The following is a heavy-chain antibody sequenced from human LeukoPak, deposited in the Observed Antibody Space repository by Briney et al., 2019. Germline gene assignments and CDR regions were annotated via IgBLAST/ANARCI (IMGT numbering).Heavy chain of an antibody. Sequence: GGSLRLSCAASGFTFSSYGMHWVRQAPGKGLEWVAFIRYDGSNKYYADSVKGRSTISRDNAKNSLYLQMNSLRAEDTAVYYCASTLTGTTYYFDYWGQGTLVTVSS. CDR3: ASTLTGTTYYFDY. V-gene: IGHV3-30*02. CDR2: IRYDGSNK. D-gene: IGHD1-7*01. J-gene: IGHJ4*02. CDR1: GFTFSSYG.